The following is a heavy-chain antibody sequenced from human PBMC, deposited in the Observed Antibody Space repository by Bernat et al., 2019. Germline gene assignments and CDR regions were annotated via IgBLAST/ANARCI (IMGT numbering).Heavy chain of an antibody. CDR2: INPNSGGT. J-gene: IGHJ6*02. CDR1: GGTFSTYA. D-gene: IGHD1-26*01. V-gene: IGHV1-2*02. Sequence: QVQLVQSGAEVKKPGSSVKVSCKASGGTFSTYAISWVRQAPGQGLEWMGWINPNSGGTKYAQKFQDRVTMTRDTSIRTAYMELSRLTSDDTAVYYCATSGPYFYSGMDVWGQGTPVTVSS. CDR3: ATSGPYFYSGMDV.